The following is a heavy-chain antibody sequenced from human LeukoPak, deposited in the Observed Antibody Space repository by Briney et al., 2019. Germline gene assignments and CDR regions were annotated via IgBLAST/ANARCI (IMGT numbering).Heavy chain of an antibody. J-gene: IGHJ4*02. Sequence: GGSLRLSCAASGLTFSTYNMNWVRQAPGKGLEWVSVIYSGGSTYYADSVKGRFTISRDNSKNTLYLQMNSLRAEDTAVYYCARLLWFGDYDFDYWGQGTLVTVSS. CDR1: GLTFSTYN. CDR2: IYSGGST. D-gene: IGHD3-10*01. V-gene: IGHV3-53*01. CDR3: ARLLWFGDYDFDY.